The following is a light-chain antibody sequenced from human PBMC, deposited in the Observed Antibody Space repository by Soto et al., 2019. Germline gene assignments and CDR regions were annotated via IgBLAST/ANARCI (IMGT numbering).Light chain of an antibody. V-gene: IGKV3-15*01. Sequence: EILMTQSPATLSLSPGERATLSCRASQSVSSNLAWYQQKPGQAPRLLIYGASTRATGIPARFSGSGSGTDFTLTISSLQSEDFAVYYCQQYDNWPPLTFGGGTTVEIK. J-gene: IGKJ4*01. CDR3: QQYDNWPPLT. CDR1: QSVSSN. CDR2: GAS.